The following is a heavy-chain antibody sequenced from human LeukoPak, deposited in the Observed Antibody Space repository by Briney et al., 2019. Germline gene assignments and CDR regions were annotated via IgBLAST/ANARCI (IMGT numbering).Heavy chain of an antibody. Sequence: EASVKVSCKASGYTFTGYYMHWVRQAPGKGLEWMGGFDPEDGETIYAQKFQGRVTMTEDTSTDTAYMELSSLRSEDTAVYYCATDGIYDSSGYYDYWGQGTLVTVSS. J-gene: IGHJ4*02. V-gene: IGHV1-24*01. D-gene: IGHD3-22*01. CDR2: FDPEDGET. CDR3: ATDGIYDSSGYYDY. CDR1: GYTFTGYY.